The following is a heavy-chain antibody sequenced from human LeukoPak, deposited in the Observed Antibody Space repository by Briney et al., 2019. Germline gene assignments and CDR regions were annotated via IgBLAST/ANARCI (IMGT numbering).Heavy chain of an antibody. Sequence: PSETLSLTCTVSGGSISSRDYYWGWIRQPPGKGLVWIGSIHYTGSTYYNPSLKSRVTISVDTSKNQFSLKLSSVTAADTAVYYCARRGYCSGGSCYYYYGMDVWGQGTTVTVSS. CDR3: ARRGYCSGGSCYYYYGMDV. CDR1: GGSISSRDYY. D-gene: IGHD2-15*01. V-gene: IGHV4-39*01. CDR2: IHYTGST. J-gene: IGHJ6*02.